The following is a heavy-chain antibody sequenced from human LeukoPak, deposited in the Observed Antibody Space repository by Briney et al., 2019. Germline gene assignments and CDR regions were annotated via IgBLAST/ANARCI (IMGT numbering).Heavy chain of an antibody. CDR1: GYTFINYG. Sequence: ASVKVSCKASGYTFINYGVCWVRQAPGQGLEWMGWISGYDGNTNYAQRFQGRVTMTTDTSTSTAYLELRSLTSDDTAVYYCAVRNRSSWSPFDFWGQGTLVTVSS. J-gene: IGHJ4*02. CDR3: AVRNRSSWSPFDF. V-gene: IGHV1-18*01. CDR2: ISGYDGNT. D-gene: IGHD6-13*01.